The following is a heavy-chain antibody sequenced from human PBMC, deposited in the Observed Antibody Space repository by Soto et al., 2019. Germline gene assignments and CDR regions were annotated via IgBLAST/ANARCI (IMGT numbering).Heavy chain of an antibody. J-gene: IGHJ5*02. CDR3: ARSVFP. CDR2: IYYSGST. CDR1: GGSITSGGYY. V-gene: IGHV4-31*03. Sequence: QVQLQESGPELVKPSQTLSLICTVSGGSITSGGYYCTWIRQHPGKGLEWIGYIYYSGSTYYNPSLKSRVTISGDTSKNQFALKRGSVTAADTAVYYCARSVFPWGQGTLVTVSS.